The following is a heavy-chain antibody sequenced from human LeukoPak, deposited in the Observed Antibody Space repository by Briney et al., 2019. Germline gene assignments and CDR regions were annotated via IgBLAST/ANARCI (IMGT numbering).Heavy chain of an antibody. CDR3: ARIGNYDSGSSIGMDV. Sequence: SETRSLTCTVSGYSISSGYYWGRIRQPPGKGLEWIGSIYHSGSTSCNPSLKSRVTISVDTSKNQFSLKLSSVTAADTAVYYCARIGNYDSGSSIGMDVWGQGTTVTVSS. J-gene: IGHJ6*02. V-gene: IGHV4-38-2*02. CDR2: IYHSGST. CDR1: GYSISSGYY. D-gene: IGHD3-10*01.